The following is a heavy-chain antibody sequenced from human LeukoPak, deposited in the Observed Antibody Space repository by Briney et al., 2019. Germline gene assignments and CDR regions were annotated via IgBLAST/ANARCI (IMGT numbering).Heavy chain of an antibody. CDR3: AANKRRTVMGV. CDR2: ISGSGGST. V-gene: IGHV3-23*01. CDR1: GFTFSSYT. J-gene: IGHJ4*02. Sequence: PGGSLRLSCVGSGFTFSSYTMNWVRQAPGNGLEWVSAISGSGGSTYYADSVKGRFTISRDNSKNTLYLQMNSLRAEDTAVYYCAANKRRTVMGVWGQGTLVTVSS. D-gene: IGHD5-18*01.